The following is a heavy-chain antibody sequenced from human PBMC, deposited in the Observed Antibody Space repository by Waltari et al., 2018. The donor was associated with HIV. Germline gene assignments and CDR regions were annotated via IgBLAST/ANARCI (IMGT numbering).Heavy chain of an antibody. Sequence: EALLLQSGGGVVWPGASLRLPCAGSTFWCSSSWLACVTQASGKGLRWVANINQDATKKNYADSVKGRFSVSRDNGKYSVFLEMNRLRVQDTAVYFCARGDQWGLFMDSYYGLDVWGRGTTVIVSS. CDR1: TFWCSSSW. V-gene: IGHV3-7*01. CDR2: INQDATKK. CDR3: ARGDQWGLFMDSYYGLDV. D-gene: IGHD1-26*01. J-gene: IGHJ6*02.